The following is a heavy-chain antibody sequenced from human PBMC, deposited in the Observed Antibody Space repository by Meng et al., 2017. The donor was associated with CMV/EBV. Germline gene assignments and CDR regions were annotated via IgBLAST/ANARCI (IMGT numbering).Heavy chain of an antibody. CDR1: GFTFSRYS. CDR3: ARGPSSYSSSWYRWFDP. D-gene: IGHD6-13*01. Sequence: GGSLRLSCAASGFTFSRYSMNWVRQAPGKVLEWVSSISSSSSYIYYADSVKGRFTISRDNAKNSLYLQMNSLRAEDTAVYYCARGPSSYSSSWYRWFDPWGQGTLVTVSS. CDR2: ISSSSSYI. V-gene: IGHV3-21*01. J-gene: IGHJ5*02.